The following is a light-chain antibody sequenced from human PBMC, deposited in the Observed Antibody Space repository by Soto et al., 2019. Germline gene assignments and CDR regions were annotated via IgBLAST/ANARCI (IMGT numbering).Light chain of an antibody. Sequence: DIQMTQSPSTLSASVGDRVTITCRASQSISRWLAWYHQRPGKAPKLLIHEASSLESGVPSRFSGSGSETEFTLDISRLQPDDFATYYCQQYNSYPLSLGRGAKVEIK. CDR3: QQYNSYPLS. J-gene: IGKJ4*01. CDR2: EAS. V-gene: IGKV1-5*03. CDR1: QSISRW.